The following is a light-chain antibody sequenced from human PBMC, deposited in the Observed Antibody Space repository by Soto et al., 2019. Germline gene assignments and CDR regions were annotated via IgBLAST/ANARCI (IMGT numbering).Light chain of an antibody. CDR3: QQYYSYHLS. Sequence: AIRMTQSPSSFSASTGDRVTITCRASQGISSYLAWYQQKPGKAPKLLIYAASTLQSGVPSRFSGSGSGTDFTLTISCLQYEDFEPYYCQQYYSYHLSLRGGTKV. J-gene: IGKJ4*01. V-gene: IGKV1-8*01. CDR1: QGISSY. CDR2: AAS.